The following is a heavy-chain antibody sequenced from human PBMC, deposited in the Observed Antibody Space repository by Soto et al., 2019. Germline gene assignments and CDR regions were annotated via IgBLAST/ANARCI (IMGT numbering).Heavy chain of an antibody. J-gene: IGHJ3*01. V-gene: IGHV3-49*04. CDR3: AREAAGFDL. D-gene: IGHD6-13*01. CDR2: IRSRAYGGTT. Sequence: EVQLVESGGGLVQPGRSLRLSCTGSGFTLGAYAMSWVRQAPGKGLEWVGSIRSRAYGGTTEYAASVKGRFTISRDSSTNTLYLQMTDLRADDTAVYYCAREAAGFDLWGQGTMVTVSS. CDR1: GFTLGAYA.